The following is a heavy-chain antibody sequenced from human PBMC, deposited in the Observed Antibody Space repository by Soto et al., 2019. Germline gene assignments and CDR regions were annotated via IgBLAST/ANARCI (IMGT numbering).Heavy chain of an antibody. CDR1: GYTFIDYY. V-gene: IGHV1-2*02. Sequence: ASVKVSCKASGYTFIDYYIHWVRQAPGQGLEWMGWINPHSGGTNYAQKFQGRVTMTRSTSISTAYMELRSLRSDDTAVYYCAGDRYCSTTSCYGMDVWGQGTTVTVSS. D-gene: IGHD2-2*01. CDR3: AGDRYCSTTSCYGMDV. J-gene: IGHJ6*02. CDR2: INPHSGGT.